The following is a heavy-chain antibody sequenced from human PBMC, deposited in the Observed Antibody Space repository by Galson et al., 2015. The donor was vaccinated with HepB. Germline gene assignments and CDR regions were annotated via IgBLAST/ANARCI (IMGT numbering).Heavy chain of an antibody. CDR1: GFTVSSNY. D-gene: IGHD1-1*01. CDR3: ARDLALYNSAATGY. J-gene: IGHJ4*02. CDR2: LYTGLST. V-gene: IGHV3-66*01. Sequence: SLRLSCAASGFTVSSNYMSWVRQAPGKGLEWVSVLYTGLSTYYSDSVKGRFIISRDNSKNTLYLQTNSLRVEDTAVYYCARDLALYNSAATGYWGRGTLVTVSS.